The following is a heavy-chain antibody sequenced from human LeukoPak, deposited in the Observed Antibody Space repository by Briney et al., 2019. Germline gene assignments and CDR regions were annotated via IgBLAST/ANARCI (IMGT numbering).Heavy chain of an antibody. J-gene: IGHJ4*02. D-gene: IGHD2/OR15-2a*01. Sequence: SETLSLTCTVSGHSITNGYYWGWIRQPPGKGLEWIGSIYHSGRTYFNPSLKSRVTISVDTSKNQFSLKLSSVTAADTAVYYCARGFINRLTRGELVYWGQGTLVTVSS. V-gene: IGHV4-38-2*02. CDR2: IYHSGRT. CDR3: ARGFINRLTRGELVY. CDR1: GHSITNGYY.